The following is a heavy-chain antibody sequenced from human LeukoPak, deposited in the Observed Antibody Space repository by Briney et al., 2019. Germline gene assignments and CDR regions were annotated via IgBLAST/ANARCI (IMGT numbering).Heavy chain of an antibody. Sequence: SETLSLTCTVSGGSISSGSNYWGWIRRPPGKGLEWIGSVYYSGSTYYNPSLKSRLTLSVDASKNQVSLKLSSVTAADTAVYYCVRHRYSTAWNYYINQSPLDHWGQGTLVTVFS. CDR1: GGSISSGSNY. V-gene: IGHV4-39*01. CDR2: VYYSGST. J-gene: IGHJ4*02. D-gene: IGHD3-22*01. CDR3: VRHRYSTAWNYYINQSPLDH.